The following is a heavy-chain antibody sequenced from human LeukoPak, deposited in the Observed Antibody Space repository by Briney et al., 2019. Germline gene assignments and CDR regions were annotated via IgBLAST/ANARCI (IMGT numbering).Heavy chain of an antibody. D-gene: IGHD4-17*01. Sequence: GGSLRLSCAASGFTFSSYGMHWVRQAPGKGLEWVAVIWYDGSNKYYADSVKGRFTISRDNSKNTLYLQTNSLRAEDTAVYYCAKGSGDPDYYYYYYMDVWGKGTTVTVSS. CDR2: IWYDGSNK. CDR1: GFTFSSYG. V-gene: IGHV3-33*06. CDR3: AKGSGDPDYYYYYYMDV. J-gene: IGHJ6*03.